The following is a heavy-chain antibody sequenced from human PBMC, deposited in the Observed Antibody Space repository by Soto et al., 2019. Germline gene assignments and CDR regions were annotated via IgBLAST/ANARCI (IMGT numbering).Heavy chain of an antibody. CDR2: IYYNGGT. CDR1: GGSISSGDYY. J-gene: IGHJ5*02. V-gene: IGHV4-30-4*01. D-gene: IGHD1-26*01. CDR3: ASIVGATSGWFDP. Sequence: ASETLSLTCSVSGGSISSGDYYYTWIRQPPGKGLEWIGYIYYNGGTYYNPSLKSRITISVDTSKNQFSLKLNSVTATDTAVYYCASIVGATSGWFDPWGQGALVPVSS.